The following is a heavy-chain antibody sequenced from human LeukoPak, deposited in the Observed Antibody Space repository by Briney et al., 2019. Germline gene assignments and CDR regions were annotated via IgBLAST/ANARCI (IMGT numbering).Heavy chain of an antibody. CDR2: IDWDGDK. D-gene: IGHD3-10*01. J-gene: IGHJ4*02. V-gene: IGHV2-70*11. CDR3: ARDGRSGTTGLDY. Sequence: SGPTLVNPTQTLTLTCTFSGFSLSDSALCLSWIRQPPGKALEWLARIDWDGDKHYSTSLKTRLTISKDTPKNQVVLTMTNMDPVDTATYYCARDGRSGTTGLDYWGQGILVTVSP. CDR1: GFSLSDSALC.